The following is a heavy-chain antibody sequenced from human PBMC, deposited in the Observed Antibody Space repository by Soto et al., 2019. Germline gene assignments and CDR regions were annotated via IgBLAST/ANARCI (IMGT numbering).Heavy chain of an antibody. J-gene: IGHJ5*02. CDR1: GDSITSSSYY. Sequence: SETLSLTCNVSGDSITSSSYYWGWIRQPPGKGLECIGNIYYDGNTYYNPSLKSRDTNSLDKSKNQISLTLISVTAADTAVYYCARAKAPLYSSSWYWFDPWGQGTLVTVS. CDR2: IYYDGNT. D-gene: IGHD6-13*01. V-gene: IGHV4-39*01. CDR3: ARAKAPLYSSSWYWFDP.